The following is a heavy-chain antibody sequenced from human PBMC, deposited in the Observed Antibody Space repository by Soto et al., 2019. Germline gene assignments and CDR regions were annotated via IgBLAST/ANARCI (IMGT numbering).Heavy chain of an antibody. Sequence: GGSLRLSCAASGFTFSSYSMNWVRQAPGKWLEWVSSISISSSYIYYADSVKVRFTISRDNAKNSLYLQMNSLRAEDTAVYYCARDKVGFWEWLPTHGMDAGGQGTTVTVSS. V-gene: IGHV3-21*01. CDR3: ARDKVGFWEWLPTHGMDA. CDR1: GFTFSSYS. J-gene: IGHJ6*02. CDR2: ISISSSYI. D-gene: IGHD3-3*01.